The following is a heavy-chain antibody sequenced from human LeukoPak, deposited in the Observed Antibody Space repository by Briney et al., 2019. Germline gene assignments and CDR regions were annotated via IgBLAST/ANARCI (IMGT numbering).Heavy chain of an antibody. Sequence: PGGSLRLSCATSGFTFSSYGMHWIRQAPGKGLEWVSVIYRDGSAYYADSVKGRFTISRDNSKSTLHLQMNSLRAEDAAVYYCTRLYNSSWYEEGGQGTLVTVPS. CDR3: TRLYNSSWYEE. CDR2: IYRDGSA. J-gene: IGHJ4*02. V-gene: IGHV3-NL1*01. CDR1: GFTFSSYG. D-gene: IGHD6-13*01.